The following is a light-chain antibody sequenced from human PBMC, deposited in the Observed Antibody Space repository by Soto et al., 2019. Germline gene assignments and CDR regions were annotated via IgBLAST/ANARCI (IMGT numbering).Light chain of an antibody. Sequence: QSVLTQPASVSGSPGQSITISCTGTSSDVGAYNYVSWYQQHPGKAPKLIISEVSNRPSGVSNRLSGSKSGNTASLTISGLQAEDEADYYCSSYTSSSTVVFGGGTKVTVL. CDR3: SSYTSSSTVV. CDR2: EVS. J-gene: IGLJ2*01. CDR1: SSDVGAYNY. V-gene: IGLV2-14*01.